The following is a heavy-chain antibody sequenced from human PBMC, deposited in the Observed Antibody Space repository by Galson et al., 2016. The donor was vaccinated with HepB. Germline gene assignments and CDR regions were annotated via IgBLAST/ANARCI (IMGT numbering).Heavy chain of an antibody. J-gene: IGHJ4*02. Sequence: SLRLSCAASGFTFSNYAMSWVRQAPGTGLEWVSSISCSGGTTYYADSVKGRFTISRDKSKNTLYLQMHSVRVEDTAVYYCVSEASAETSLGSFDSGGQGTLVTVSS. CDR2: ISCSGGTT. V-gene: IGHV3-23*01. CDR1: GFTFSNYA. CDR3: VSEASAETSLGSFDS. D-gene: IGHD3-3*02.